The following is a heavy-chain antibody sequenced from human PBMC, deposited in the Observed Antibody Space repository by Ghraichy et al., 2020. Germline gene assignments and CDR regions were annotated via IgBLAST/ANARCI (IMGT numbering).Heavy chain of an antibody. CDR3: ARVAHYGPDY. Sequence: WGSLRLSCAVSGFTFSDYYMSWIRQAPGKGLEWVSYISNSGSPIYYADSVKGRFTISRDNAKNSLYLQMYSLRAEDTAVYYCARVAHYGPDYWGQGTLVSVSS. V-gene: IGHV3-11*01. CDR1: GFTFSDYY. CDR2: ISNSGSPI. J-gene: IGHJ4*02. D-gene: IGHD3-16*01.